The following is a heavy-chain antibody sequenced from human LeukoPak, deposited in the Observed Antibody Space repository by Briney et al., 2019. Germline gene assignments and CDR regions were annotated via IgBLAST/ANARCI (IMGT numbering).Heavy chain of an antibody. V-gene: IGHV3-23*01. CDR3: AKGTDYYDSSGYYYD. J-gene: IGHJ4*02. CDR2: ISGSGGST. CDR1: GFTFSSYG. D-gene: IGHD3-22*01. Sequence: GGSLRLSCAASGFTFSSYGMSWVRQAPGKGLEWVSAISGSGGSTYYADSVKGRFTISRDNSKNTLYLQMNSLRAEDTAVYYCAKGTDYYDSSGYYYDWGQGTLVTVSS.